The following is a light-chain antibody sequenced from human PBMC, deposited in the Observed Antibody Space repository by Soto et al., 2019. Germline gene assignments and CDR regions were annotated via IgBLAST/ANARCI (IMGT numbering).Light chain of an antibody. J-gene: IGLJ1*01. V-gene: IGLV2-14*01. CDR1: TSDVGSYNY. Sequence: QSVLTRPASVSGSPGQSITISCTGTTSDVGSYNYVSWYQQHPGKVPKLLIHEVSNRPSGVSNRFSGSKSGNTASLTISGLQAEDEADYYCLSKTSSISYVFGTGTKV. CDR2: EVS. CDR3: LSKTSSISYV.